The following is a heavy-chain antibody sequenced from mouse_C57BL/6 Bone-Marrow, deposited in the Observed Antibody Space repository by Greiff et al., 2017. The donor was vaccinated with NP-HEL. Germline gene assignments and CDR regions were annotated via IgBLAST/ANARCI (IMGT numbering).Heavy chain of an antibody. V-gene: IGHV1-64*01. Sequence: QVQLQQPGAELVKPGASVKLSCKASGYTFTSYWMHWVKQRPGQGLEWIGMIHPNSGSTNYNEKFKSKATLTVDKSSSTAYMQLSSLTSEDSAVYYCARHYYDGSLYFDYWGQGTTLTVSS. CDR2: IHPNSGST. CDR3: ARHYYDGSLYFDY. J-gene: IGHJ2*01. CDR1: GYTFTSYW. D-gene: IGHD1-1*01.